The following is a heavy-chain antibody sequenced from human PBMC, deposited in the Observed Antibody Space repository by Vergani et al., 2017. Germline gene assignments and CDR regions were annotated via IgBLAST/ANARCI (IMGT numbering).Heavy chain of an antibody. D-gene: IGHD2-21*01. CDR2: IYHSGST. CDR3: AGFSRVKTLADYYYYMDV. Sequence: QLQLQESGSGLVKPSQTLSLTCAVSGGSISSGGYSWSWIRQPPGKGLEWIGYIYHSGSTYYNPSLKSRVTISVDTSKNQFSLKLSSVTAADTAVYYCAGFSRVKTLADYYYYMDVWGKGTTVTVSS. V-gene: IGHV4-30-2*01. CDR1: GGSISSGGYS. J-gene: IGHJ6*03.